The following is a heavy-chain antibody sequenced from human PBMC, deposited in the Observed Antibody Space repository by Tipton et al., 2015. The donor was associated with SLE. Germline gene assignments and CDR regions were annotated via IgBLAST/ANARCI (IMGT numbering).Heavy chain of an antibody. V-gene: IGHV4-34*12. D-gene: IGHD3-22*01. CDR2: IIHSGVT. CDR3: ARELPDYYDSSGYFQH. Sequence: LVKPSQTLSLTCAVYGESFNGYFWTWIRQPPGKGLEWIAEIIHSGVTNYNPSLRSRVTISVDMSKNQVSQKLNSVTAADTAVYYCARELPDYYDSSGYFQHWGQGTLVTVSS. J-gene: IGHJ1*01. CDR1: GESFNGYF.